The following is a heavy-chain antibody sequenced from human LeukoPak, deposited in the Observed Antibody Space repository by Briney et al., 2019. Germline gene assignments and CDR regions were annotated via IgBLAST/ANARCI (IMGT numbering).Heavy chain of an antibody. D-gene: IGHD4-17*01. V-gene: IGHV3-23*01. Sequence: GGSLRLSCAASGFTFSTYAMSWVRQAPGKGLDWVSTISDGGSDTHYADSVKGRFTISRDNSKNTVYLQINSLRAEDTAVYYCAKALYGDYGRFDYWGQGTLVTVSS. CDR1: GFTFSTYA. CDR2: ISDGGSDT. J-gene: IGHJ4*02. CDR3: AKALYGDYGRFDY.